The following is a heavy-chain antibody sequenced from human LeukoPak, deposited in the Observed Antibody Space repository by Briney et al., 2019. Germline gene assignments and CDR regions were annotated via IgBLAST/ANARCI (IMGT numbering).Heavy chain of an antibody. V-gene: IGHV4-59*01. Sequence: SETLSLTCTVSGGSISSYYWSSLRQPPGKGLEWIGYIYYSGSTNYNPSLKSRVTISVDTSKNQFSLKLSSVTAADTAVYYCARDLNFDTNWFDPWGQGTLVTVSS. CDR1: GGSISSYY. D-gene: IGHD3-9*01. CDR3: ARDLNFDTNWFDP. CDR2: IYYSGST. J-gene: IGHJ5*02.